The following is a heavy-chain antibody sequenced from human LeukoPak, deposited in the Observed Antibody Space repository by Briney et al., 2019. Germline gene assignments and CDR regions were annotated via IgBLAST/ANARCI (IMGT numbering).Heavy chain of an antibody. J-gene: IGHJ5*02. CDR1: GFTFTAYY. D-gene: IGHD3-10*01. V-gene: IGHV1-2*02. CDR3: ARGGSGSYSGWFDP. CDR2: MNPKNGGT. Sequence: ASVKVSCKASGFTFTAYYIHWVRQAPGQGLEWMGWMNPKNGGTTYAQNSQGKVTMTRDTSNKTAFMEITSLTSDDTAVYYCARGGSGSYSGWFDPWGQGTLVTVSS.